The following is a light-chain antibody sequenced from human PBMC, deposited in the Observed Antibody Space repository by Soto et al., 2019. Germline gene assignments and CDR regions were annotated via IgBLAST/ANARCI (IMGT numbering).Light chain of an antibody. Sequence: DIQMTQSPSSLSASVGDRVTITCRASQTINTYLQWYQQKPGKAPKVLIFEASSLRSGVPSRFSGSGSGTDFALTVSSLQPEDVATYYCQQTYYVPHTFGQGTRLEIK. CDR2: EAS. J-gene: IGKJ2*01. V-gene: IGKV1-39*01. CDR1: QTINTY. CDR3: QQTYYVPHT.